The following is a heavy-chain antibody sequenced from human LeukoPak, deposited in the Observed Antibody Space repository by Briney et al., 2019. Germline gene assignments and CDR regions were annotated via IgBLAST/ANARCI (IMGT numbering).Heavy chain of an antibody. CDR2: INPNSGGT. CDR1: GYTFTGYY. J-gene: IGHJ6*03. Sequence: GASVKVSCKASGYTFTGYYMHWVRQAPGQGLEWMGWINPNSGGTNYAQKFQGRVTMTKDTSISTAYMELSRLRSDDTAVYYCARDRVVLMVYARPDYMDVWGKGTTVTVSS. V-gene: IGHV1-2*02. D-gene: IGHD2-8*01. CDR3: ARDRVVLMVYARPDYMDV.